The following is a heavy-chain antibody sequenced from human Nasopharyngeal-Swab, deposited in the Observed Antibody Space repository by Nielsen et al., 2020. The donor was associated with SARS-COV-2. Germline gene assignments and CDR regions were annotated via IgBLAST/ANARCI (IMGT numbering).Heavy chain of an antibody. J-gene: IGHJ4*02. CDR3: ARGKGDAYRNFDY. Sequence: SETLSLTCTVSGGYISHGAYNWNWIRQHPGQGLEWIGSLYYTGRTSYNPSLKSRVSISIDASRRQFSLNLVFMSAADTAVYYCARGKGDAYRNFDYWDQGTLVTVSS. D-gene: IGHD5-24*01. CDR1: GGYISHGAYN. V-gene: IGHV4-31*03. CDR2: LYYTGRT.